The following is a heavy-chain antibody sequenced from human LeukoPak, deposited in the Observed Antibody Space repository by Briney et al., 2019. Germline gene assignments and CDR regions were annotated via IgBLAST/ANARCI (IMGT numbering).Heavy chain of an antibody. D-gene: IGHD3-10*01. V-gene: IGHV1-69*04. Sequence: SVKVSCKASGGTFSSYAISWVRQAPGQGLEWMGRIIPILGIASYAQKFQGRVTITADKSTSTAYMELSSLRSEDTAVYYCARAGPPTYYYGSGSYVAAFDIWGQGTMVTVSS. CDR1: GGTFSSYA. CDR3: ARAGPPTYYYGSGSYVAAFDI. CDR2: IIPILGIA. J-gene: IGHJ3*02.